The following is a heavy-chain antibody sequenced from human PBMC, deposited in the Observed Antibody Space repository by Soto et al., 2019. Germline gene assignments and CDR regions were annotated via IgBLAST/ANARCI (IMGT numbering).Heavy chain of an antibody. Sequence: GASVKVSCKASGYTFTSYAMHWVRQAPGQRLEWMGWINAGNGNTKYSQKFQGRVTITRDTSASTAYMELSSLRSEDTAVYYCARGETAMVRKMLLDIWGQGTMVTVSS. CDR3: ARGETAMVRKMLLDI. V-gene: IGHV1-3*01. D-gene: IGHD5-18*01. J-gene: IGHJ3*02. CDR1: GYTFTSYA. CDR2: INAGNGNT.